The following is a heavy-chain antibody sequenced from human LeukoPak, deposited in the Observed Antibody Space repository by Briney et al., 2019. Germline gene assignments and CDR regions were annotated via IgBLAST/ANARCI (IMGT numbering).Heavy chain of an antibody. V-gene: IGHV3-23*01. CDR2: ISVGGLYT. Sequence: GGSLRLSCAASGFTFSSYSMNWVRQAPGKGLEWVSAISVGGLYTYYADSVRGRFTISRDNSKSALYLQMNSLRSEDTAMYHCVKEGSHSDGGHSPTFDSWGLGTLVTVSS. D-gene: IGHD5-24*01. CDR1: GFTFSSYS. J-gene: IGHJ4*02. CDR3: VKEGSHSDGGHSPTFDS.